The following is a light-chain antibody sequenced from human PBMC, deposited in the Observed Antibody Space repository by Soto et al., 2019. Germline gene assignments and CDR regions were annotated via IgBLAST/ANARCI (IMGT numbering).Light chain of an antibody. CDR1: SSDVGGYNY. J-gene: IGLJ1*01. Sequence: QSVLTQPASVSGSPGQSITISCTGTSSDVGGYNYVSWYQQHPGKAPKLMIYEVSNRPSGVSNRFSGSKSGNTASLTISGLQAEDESDYYRRSYTSSSNPDNYVLGHGTKVT. CDR2: EVS. V-gene: IGLV2-14*01. CDR3: RSYTSSSNPDNYV.